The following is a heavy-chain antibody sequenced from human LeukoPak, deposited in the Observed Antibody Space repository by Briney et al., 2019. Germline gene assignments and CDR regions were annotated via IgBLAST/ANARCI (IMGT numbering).Heavy chain of an antibody. J-gene: IGHJ4*02. CDR1: GFTFSSYD. D-gene: IGHD6-13*01. V-gene: IGHV3-23*01. Sequence: GGSLRLSCAASGFTFSSYDLSWVRQAPGKGLECVSAISRGVGSTYYADSVKGRFTISRDNSKNTLYLQMNSLRAEDTAVHYCAKADSSSWPDYWGQGTLVTVSS. CDR3: AKADSSSWPDY. CDR2: ISRGVGST.